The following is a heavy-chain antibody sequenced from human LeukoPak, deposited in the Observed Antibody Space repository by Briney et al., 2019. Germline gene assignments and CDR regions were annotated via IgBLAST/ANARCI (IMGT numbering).Heavy chain of an antibody. CDR1: GYTFMSHG. CDR3: ARATGTWGHDGFDI. CDR2: ISGYSSNT. D-gene: IGHD3-16*01. Sequence: ASVKVSCKAYGYTFMSHGITWVRQAPGQGLEWMGWISGYSSNTNYAQRLQDRVTMTTDTSTNTAYMELRSLISDDTAVYYCARATGTWGHDGFDIWGQGTMVTVSS. V-gene: IGHV1-18*01. J-gene: IGHJ3*02.